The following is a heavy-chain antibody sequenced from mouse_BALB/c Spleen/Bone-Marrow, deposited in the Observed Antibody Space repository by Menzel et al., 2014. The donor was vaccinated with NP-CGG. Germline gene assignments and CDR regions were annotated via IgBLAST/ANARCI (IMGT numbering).Heavy chain of an antibody. CDR1: GFNIXDTY. V-gene: IGHV14-3*02. J-gene: IGHJ4*01. CDR3: ARWEYYAMDY. Sequence: EVKLMESGAELVKPGASVKLSRTASGFNIXDTYMHWVKQRPEQGLEWIGRIDPANGNTEYDPKFQGKATITADTSSNTAYLQLSSLTSEDTAVYYCARWEYYAMDYWGQGTSVTVSS. CDR2: IDPANGNT. D-gene: IGHD4-1*01.